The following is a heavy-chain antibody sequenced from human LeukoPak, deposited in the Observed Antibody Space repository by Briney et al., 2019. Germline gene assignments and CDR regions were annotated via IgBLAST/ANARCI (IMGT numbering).Heavy chain of an antibody. J-gene: IGHJ4*02. CDR3: ARDRTGYYLDY. CDR1: GFTFSSYW. D-gene: IGHD3/OR15-3a*01. CDR2: IKQDGSEK. V-gene: IGHV3-7*01. Sequence: SGGSLRLSCAASGFTFSSYWMSWVRQAPGKGLEWVANIKQDGSEKYYVDSVKGRFTISRDNAKNPLYLQMNSLRAEDTAVYYCARDRTGYYLDYWGQGTLVTVSS.